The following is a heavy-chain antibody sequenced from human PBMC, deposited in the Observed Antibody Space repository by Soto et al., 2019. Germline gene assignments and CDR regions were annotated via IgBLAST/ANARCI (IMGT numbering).Heavy chain of an antibody. CDR3: ARDSVAGGYYYYYGLDV. CDR1: EFTVSSSY. D-gene: IGHD2-21*01. CDR2: IYSGGNT. Sequence: EVQLVETGGGLIQPGGSLRLSCAASEFTVSSSYMSWVRQAPGKGLEWVSIIYSGGNTYYADFVNGRFTISRDNSENTLYLEMNSLRAEDTAVYYCARDSVAGGYYYYYGLDVCGQGTTVTVSS. J-gene: IGHJ6*02. V-gene: IGHV3-53*02.